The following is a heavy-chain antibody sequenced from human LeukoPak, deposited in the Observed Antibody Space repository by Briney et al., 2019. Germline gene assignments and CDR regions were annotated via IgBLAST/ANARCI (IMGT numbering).Heavy chain of an antibody. D-gene: IGHD3-16*02. CDR1: GFTFSSYE. J-gene: IGHJ4*02. Sequence: QPGGSLRLSCAASGFTFSSYEMNWVRQAPGKGLEWVSYISSSGSTIYYADSVKGRFTISRDSAKNSLYLQMNSLRDEDTAVYYCARDFFAFGGVIALLDYWGQGTLVTVSS. CDR3: ARDFFAFGGVIALLDY. V-gene: IGHV3-48*03. CDR2: ISSSGSTI.